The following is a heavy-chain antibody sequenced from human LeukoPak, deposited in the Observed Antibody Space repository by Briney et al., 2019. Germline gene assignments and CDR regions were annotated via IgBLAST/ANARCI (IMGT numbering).Heavy chain of an antibody. CDR2: FDPEDGET. CDR1: GYTLTELS. Sequence: ASVKVSCKVSGYTLTELSMHWVRQAPGKGLEWMGGFDPEDGETIYAQKFQGRVTMTEDTSTDTAYMELSSLRSEDTAVYYCATGITGTLPLDYWGQGTLVTVSS. CDR3: ATGITGTLPLDY. D-gene: IGHD1-7*01. V-gene: IGHV1-24*01. J-gene: IGHJ4*02.